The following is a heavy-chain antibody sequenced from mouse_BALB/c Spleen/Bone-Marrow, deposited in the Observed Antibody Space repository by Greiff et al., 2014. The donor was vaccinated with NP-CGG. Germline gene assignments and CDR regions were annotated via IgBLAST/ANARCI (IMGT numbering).Heavy chain of an antibody. CDR3: ARWGWDFATGY. Sequence: VQLQQSGPELVKPGASVKISCKTSGYTFTEYSMHWVKQSHGKSLEWIGGINPNNGVTSYNQKFKDKATLTVDKSSNTDYMELRSLTSEDSAVYFCARWGWDFATGYWGQGTSVTVSS. D-gene: IGHD3-3*01. J-gene: IGHJ4*01. CDR2: INPNNGVT. V-gene: IGHV1-18*01. CDR1: GYTFTEYS.